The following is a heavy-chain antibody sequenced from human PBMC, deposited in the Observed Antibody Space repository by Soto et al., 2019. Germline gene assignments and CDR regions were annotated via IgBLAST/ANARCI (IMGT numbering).Heavy chain of an antibody. J-gene: IGHJ4*02. CDR1: VGSFSGYA. D-gene: IGHD3-16*02. CDR2: IIPIFGTA. CDR3: ARGVEMAPISLNY. V-gene: IGHV1-69*13. Sequence: VQVSCKDSVGSFSGYASSWVRQAPGQGLEWMGGIIPIFGTANYAQKFQGRVTITADESTSTAYMELSSLRSEDTAVYYCARGVEMAPISLNYWGQGTLVTVSS.